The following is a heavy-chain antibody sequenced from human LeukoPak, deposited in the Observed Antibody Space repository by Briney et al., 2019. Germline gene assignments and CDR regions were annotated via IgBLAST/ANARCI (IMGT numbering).Heavy chain of an antibody. D-gene: IGHD1-1*01. CDR2: IYHSGST. CDR1: GGSISSGGYY. Sequence: SETLSLTCTVSGGSISSGGYYWSWIRQPPGKGLEWIGYIYHSGSTYYNPSLKSRVTISVDTSKNQFSLKLSSVTAADTAVYYCARDRNWNGWFDPWGQGTLVTVSS. CDR3: ARDRNWNGWFDP. V-gene: IGHV4-30-2*01. J-gene: IGHJ5*02.